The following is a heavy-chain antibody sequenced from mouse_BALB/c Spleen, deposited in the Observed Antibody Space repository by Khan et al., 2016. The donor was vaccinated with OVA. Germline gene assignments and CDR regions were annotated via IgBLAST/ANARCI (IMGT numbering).Heavy chain of an antibody. CDR3: ARRARK. CDR2: IDPPNGIT. CDR1: GLNIKATY. Sequence: EVELVESGAELVKSGATVKFSFSASGLNIKATYMHWLTQCPEQGLEWILRIDPPNGITKYDPKFQGKATLTAHTSSHTAYLQLSSLTSEDTAVYYCARRARKWGQGTTLTVSS. V-gene: IGHV14-3*02. D-gene: IGHD3-3*01. J-gene: IGHJ2*01.